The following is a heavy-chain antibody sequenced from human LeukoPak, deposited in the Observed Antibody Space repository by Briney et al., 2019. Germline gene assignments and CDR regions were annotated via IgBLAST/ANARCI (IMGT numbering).Heavy chain of an antibody. CDR1: GGTISSYY. CDR2: INYSGST. CDR3: ARDRPDFWSRASAYYFDY. J-gene: IGHJ4*02. D-gene: IGHD3-3*01. Sequence: SETLSLTCTVSGGTISSYYWSWIRQPPGKGLEWIGYINYSGSTNYNPSLKSRVTMSVVTSKNQFSLKLSSVTAADTAVYYCARDRPDFWSRASAYYFDYWGQGTLVTVSS. V-gene: IGHV4-59*12.